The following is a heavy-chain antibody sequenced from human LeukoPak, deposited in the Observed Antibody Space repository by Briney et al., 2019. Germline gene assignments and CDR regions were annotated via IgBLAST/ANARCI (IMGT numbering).Heavy chain of an antibody. CDR2: ISTYNGNT. Sequence: GASVTVSCTASSYRSPNYGITWVRQAPGHGLEWMGWISTYNGNTQYAQNLQGRVTLTTDSSTNTVYMELRSLTSDDTAVYYCAIPAKGAYFYYYMDVWGEGTSVTVSS. CDR3: AIPAKGAYFYYYMDV. V-gene: IGHV1-18*01. J-gene: IGHJ6*03. CDR1: SYRSPNYG.